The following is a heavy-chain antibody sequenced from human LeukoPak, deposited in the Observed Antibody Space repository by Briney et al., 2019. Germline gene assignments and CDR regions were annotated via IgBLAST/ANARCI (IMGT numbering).Heavy chain of an antibody. D-gene: IGHD6-19*01. CDR2: IFPGDSDT. CDR3: ARERPGSSGWYTH. CDR1: GYSFTSYR. Sequence: GESLKISCKGSGYSFTSYRIGWVRQMPGKGLEWMGIIFPGDSDTRYSPSFLGEVTFSVDTSTATAYLEWSSLKASDSAMYFCARERPGSSGWYTHLGEGTPVTVSS. J-gene: IGHJ4*02. V-gene: IGHV5-51*01.